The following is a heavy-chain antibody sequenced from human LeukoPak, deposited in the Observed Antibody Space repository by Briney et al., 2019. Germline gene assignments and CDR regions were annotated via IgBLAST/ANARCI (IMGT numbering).Heavy chain of an antibody. V-gene: IGHV3-23*01. CDR3: AKDPGGSRVDEYFQH. J-gene: IGHJ1*01. Sequence: GGSLRLSCAASGFTFSNYVMNWVRQAPGKGLEWVSTIIGSGGSTYYADSVKGRFTISRDNFKNMLYLDMNSLRAEDTAVYYCAKDPGGSRVDEYFQHWGQGTLVTVS. CDR2: IIGSGGST. D-gene: IGHD2-15*01. CDR1: GFTFSNYV.